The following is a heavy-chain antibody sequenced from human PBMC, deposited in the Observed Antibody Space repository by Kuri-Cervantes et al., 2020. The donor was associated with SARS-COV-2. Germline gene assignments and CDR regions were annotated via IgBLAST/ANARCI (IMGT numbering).Heavy chain of an antibody. CDR2: INTNTGNP. J-gene: IGHJ6*02. V-gene: IGHV7-4-1*02. D-gene: IGHD5-24*01. Sequence: ASVKVSCKASGYTFTGYYMHWVRQAPGQGLEWMGWINTNTGNPTYAQGFTGRFVFSLDTSVSTAYLQISSLKAEDTAVYYCARSPLMRWLQSYYYYYYGMDVWGQGTTVTVSS. CDR1: GYTFTGYY. CDR3: ARSPLMRWLQSYYYYYYGMDV.